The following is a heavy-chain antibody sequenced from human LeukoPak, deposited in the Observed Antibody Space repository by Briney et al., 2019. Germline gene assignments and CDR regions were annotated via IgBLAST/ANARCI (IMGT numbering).Heavy chain of an antibody. D-gene: IGHD5-18*01. CDR3: ARELSSSGYYFDS. J-gene: IGHJ4*02. CDR1: GFDLGHYE. V-gene: IGHV3-21*01. Sequence: PGGSLRLSCAASGFDLGHYEVNWVRQAPGKGLEWVSSISSSSAYIWYADSVRGRFTISRDNAKNSLYLQMNSLRVEDTAVYYCARELSSSGYYFDSWGQGNLVTVSS. CDR2: ISSSSAYI.